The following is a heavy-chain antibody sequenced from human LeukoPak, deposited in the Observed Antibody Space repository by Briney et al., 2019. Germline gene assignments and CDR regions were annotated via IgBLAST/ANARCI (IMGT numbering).Heavy chain of an antibody. CDR3: ARGMSSGRYAVDI. CDR2: IHTSGDT. V-gene: IGHV3-53*01. D-gene: IGHD6-19*01. Sequence: GGSLRLSCAASGLTGSHNYVSWVRQAPGKGLEWVSAIHTSGDTCYADSVKGRFTISRDNAKNSLYLQMNSLRAEDTAVYYCARGMSSGRYAVDIWGQGTMVTVSS. J-gene: IGHJ3*02. CDR1: GLTGSHNY.